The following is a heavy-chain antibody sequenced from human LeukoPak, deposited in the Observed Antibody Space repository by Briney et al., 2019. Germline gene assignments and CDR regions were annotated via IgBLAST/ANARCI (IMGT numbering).Heavy chain of an antibody. D-gene: IGHD3-10*01. CDR2: IKEDGTQK. Sequence: PGGPLRLSCAASGFTFNKSWMSWVRQAPGKGPEWVANIKEDGTQKYYVDSVRGRFTISRDNSKNTLYLQMNSLRAEDTAVYYCAKALYYYADFDYWGQGTLVTVSS. CDR1: GFTFNKSW. V-gene: IGHV3-7*03. J-gene: IGHJ4*02. CDR3: AKALYYYADFDY.